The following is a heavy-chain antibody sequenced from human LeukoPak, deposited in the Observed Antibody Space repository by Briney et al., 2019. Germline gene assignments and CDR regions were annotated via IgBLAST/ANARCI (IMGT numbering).Heavy chain of an antibody. J-gene: IGHJ4*02. V-gene: IGHV3-7*01. D-gene: IGHD2-2*01. Sequence: GGSLSLSCSASRFTFSSYWMSWVRQAPGKGLEWVANIKQDGSEKYYVDSVKGRFTISRDNAKNSLYLQMNSLRAEDTAVYYCARGFVPAAIWGQGTLVTVSS. CDR2: IKQDGSEK. CDR1: RFTFSSYW. CDR3: ARGFVPAAI.